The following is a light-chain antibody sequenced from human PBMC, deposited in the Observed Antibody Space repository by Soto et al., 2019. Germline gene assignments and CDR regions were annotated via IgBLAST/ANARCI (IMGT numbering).Light chain of an antibody. CDR1: QSISSY. CDR2: AAS. Sequence: EIQMTQSPSSLSASVGDRVTITCRASQSISSYLNWYQQKPGKAPKLLIYAASSLQSGVPSRFSGSGSGTDFTLTISSLQPEDFATYYCQQSYSTPPTFGQGTRLEI. V-gene: IGKV1-39*01. CDR3: QQSYSTPPT. J-gene: IGKJ5*01.